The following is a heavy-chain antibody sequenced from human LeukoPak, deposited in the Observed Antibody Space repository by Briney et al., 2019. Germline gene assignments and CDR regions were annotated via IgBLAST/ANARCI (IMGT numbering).Heavy chain of an antibody. J-gene: IGHJ4*02. D-gene: IGHD2-2*01. CDR3: ASLGYCSSTSCYGDY. CDR2: IYYSGST. V-gene: IGHV4-59*01. Sequence: SETLSLTCTVSGGSISSYYWSWIRQPPGEGLEWIGYIYYSGSTNYNPSLKSRVTISVDTSKNQFSLKLSSVTAADTAVYYCASLGYCSSTSCYGDYWGQGTLVTVSS. CDR1: GGSISSYY.